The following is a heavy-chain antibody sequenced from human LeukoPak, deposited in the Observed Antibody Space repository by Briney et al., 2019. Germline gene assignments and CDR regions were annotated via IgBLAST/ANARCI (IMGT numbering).Heavy chain of an antibody. D-gene: IGHD3-10*01. CDR1: GFTFSTYW. CDR2: ISGSGGST. Sequence: PGGSLRLSCAASGFTFSTYWMSWVRQAPGKGLEWVSAISGSGGSTYYADSVKGRFTISRDNSKNTLYLQMNSLRAEDTAVYYCAKRPRGFGELYDYWGQGTLVTVSS. V-gene: IGHV3-23*01. CDR3: AKRPRGFGELYDY. J-gene: IGHJ4*02.